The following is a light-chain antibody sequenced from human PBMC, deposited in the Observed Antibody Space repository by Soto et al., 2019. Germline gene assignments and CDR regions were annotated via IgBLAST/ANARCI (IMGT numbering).Light chain of an antibody. V-gene: IGLV2-11*01. Sequence: QSALTQPRSVSGSPGQSVTISCTGTSSDVGDYNFVSWYQQHPGKAPKLMIYDVNKRPSGVPDRFSGSKSGNTASLTISGLQAEDEADYYCCSYAGSYTHVFGSGTKVTV. J-gene: IGLJ1*01. CDR1: SSDVGDYNF. CDR2: DVN. CDR3: CSYAGSYTHV.